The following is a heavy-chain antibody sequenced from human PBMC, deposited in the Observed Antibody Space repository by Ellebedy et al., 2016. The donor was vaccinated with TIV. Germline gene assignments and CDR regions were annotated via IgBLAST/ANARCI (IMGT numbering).Heavy chain of an antibody. Sequence: GESLKISCAASGFTFGTFAMHWVRQAPGKGLEWLSVISGDGSITYHGDSGKGRFTITRDNSKNTLYLQMNRLGTKDTAVYFCAKGSSSGFNNDRVGFEYWGQGTLVTVSS. J-gene: IGHJ4*02. D-gene: IGHD5-12*01. V-gene: IGHV3-23*01. CDR1: GFTFGTFA. CDR3: AKGSSSGFNNDRVGFEY. CDR2: ISGDGSIT.